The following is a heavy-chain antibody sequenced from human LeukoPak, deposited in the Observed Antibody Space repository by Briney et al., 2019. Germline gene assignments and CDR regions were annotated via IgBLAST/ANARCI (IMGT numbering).Heavy chain of an antibody. D-gene: IGHD1-26*01. Sequence: PGGSLRLSCAASGFTFSIYWMHWVRQAPGKGLVWVSSISSSSSYIYYADSVKGRFTISRDNAKNSLYLQMNSLRAEDTAVYYCAKDHMDSGSYFDYWGQGTLVTVSS. CDR1: GFTFSIYW. J-gene: IGHJ4*02. CDR2: ISSSSSYI. CDR3: AKDHMDSGSYFDY. V-gene: IGHV3-21*01.